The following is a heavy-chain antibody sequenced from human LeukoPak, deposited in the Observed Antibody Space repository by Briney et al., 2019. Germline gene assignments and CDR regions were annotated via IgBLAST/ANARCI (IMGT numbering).Heavy chain of an antibody. J-gene: IGHJ4*02. CDR1: GYIFTDYY. Sequence: ASVKVSCKASGYIFTDYYLHWVRQAPGQGLEWMGWINPNSGGTNYAQKFQGRVTMTRDTSISTAYMELSRLRSDDSAVYYCTRVSKGYCGGDCYSDYWGQGTLVTVSS. V-gene: IGHV1-2*02. CDR2: INPNSGGT. D-gene: IGHD2-21*02. CDR3: TRVSKGYCGGDCYSDY.